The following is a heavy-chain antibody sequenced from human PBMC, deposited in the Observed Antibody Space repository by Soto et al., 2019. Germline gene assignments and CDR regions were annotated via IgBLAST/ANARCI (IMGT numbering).Heavy chain of an antibody. CDR1: GFTFSDHY. V-gene: IGHV3-11*01. D-gene: IGHD3-3*01. J-gene: IGHJ4*02. CDR2: ISNSGSTI. CDR3: ARVGEMTYKD. Sequence: QVQLVESGGGLVKPGESLRLSCAASGFTFSDHYVTWIRQAPGKGLEWVSYISNSGSTIYYADSVKGRFTISRDNAENSLYLQMNILRAEDTAVYYCARVGEMTYKDWGQETLVTVSS.